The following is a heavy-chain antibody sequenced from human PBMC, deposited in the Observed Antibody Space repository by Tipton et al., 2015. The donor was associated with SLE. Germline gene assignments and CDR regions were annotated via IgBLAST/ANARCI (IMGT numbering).Heavy chain of an antibody. Sequence: RSLRLSCTASGFTFGDYAMSWVRQAPGKGLEWVGFIRSKAYGGTTEYAASVKGRFTISRDDSKSIAYLQMNSLKTEDTAVYYCTRSLEDSSGWFDYWGQGTLVTVSS. CDR1: GFTFGDYA. V-gene: IGHV3-49*04. J-gene: IGHJ4*02. D-gene: IGHD6-19*01. CDR3: TRSLEDSSGWFDY. CDR2: IRSKAYGGTT.